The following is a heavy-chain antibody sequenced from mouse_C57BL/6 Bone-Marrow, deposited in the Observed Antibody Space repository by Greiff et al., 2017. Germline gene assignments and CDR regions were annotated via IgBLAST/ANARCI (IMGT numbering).Heavy chain of an antibody. J-gene: IGHJ2*01. V-gene: IGHV1-63*01. D-gene: IGHD4-1*02. CDR1: GYTFTNYW. CDR3: ARSNWDVDFDY. Sequence: QVQLQQSGAELVRPGTSVKMSCKASGYTFTNYWIGWAKQRPGHGLEWIGDIYPGGGYTNYTEKFKGKATLTADKSSSTAYMQFSSLTSEDTAIYYCARSNWDVDFDYWGQGTTLTVSS. CDR2: IYPGGGYT.